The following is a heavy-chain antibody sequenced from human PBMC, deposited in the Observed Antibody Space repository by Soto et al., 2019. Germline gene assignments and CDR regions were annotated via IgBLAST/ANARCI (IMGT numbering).Heavy chain of an antibody. CDR3: AVPGRGDFDY. Sequence: PSETLSLPCAVSGSSIGTNNWWSWVRQPPGKGLEWIGEVYHSGTTNCNPFLKSRVTISIDKSKNQFSLTLTSMTAADTALYYCAVPGRGDFDYWSQGTLVTVSS. CDR1: GSSIGTNNW. V-gene: IGHV4-4*02. D-gene: IGHD5-12*01. J-gene: IGHJ4*02. CDR2: VYHSGTT.